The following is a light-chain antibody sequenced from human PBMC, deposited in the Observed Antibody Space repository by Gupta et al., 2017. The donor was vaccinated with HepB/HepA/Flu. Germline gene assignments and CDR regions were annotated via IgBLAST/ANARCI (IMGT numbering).Light chain of an antibody. J-gene: IGLJ3*02. V-gene: IGLV2-8*01. CDR3: SSDAGSNSVM. Sequence: QSALTQPPSASGSPGQSVTISCMGTTSDIGGYDYVSWYQQHPGKAPKLMIYGVNKRPSGVPDRFSGSKCGNTASLTVSGLQAEEEADYYCSSDAGSNSVMFGGGTKLTVL. CDR1: TSDIGGYDY. CDR2: GVN.